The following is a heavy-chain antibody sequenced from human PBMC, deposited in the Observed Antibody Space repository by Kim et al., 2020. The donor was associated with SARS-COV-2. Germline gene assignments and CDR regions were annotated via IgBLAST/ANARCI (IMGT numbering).Heavy chain of an antibody. D-gene: IGHD1-1*01. CDR1: GGSFSGYY. CDR3: ARGRTYYYYGMDV. Sequence: SETLSLTCAVYGGSFSGYYWSWIRQPPGKGLEWIGEINHSGSTNYNPSLKSRVTISVDTSKNQFSLKLSSVTAADTAVYYCARGRTYYYYGMDVWGQGTTVTVSS. V-gene: IGHV4-34*01. CDR2: INHSGST. J-gene: IGHJ6*02.